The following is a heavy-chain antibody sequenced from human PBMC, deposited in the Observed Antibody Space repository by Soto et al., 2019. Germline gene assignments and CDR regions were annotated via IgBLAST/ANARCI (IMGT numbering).Heavy chain of an antibody. CDR3: ARRTYENYYYYYMDV. J-gene: IGHJ6*03. CDR1: GGSIRSYY. CDR2: IYYSGST. Sequence: PSETLSLTCTVSGGSIRSYYWSWIRQPPGKGLEWIGYIYYSGSTNYNPSLKSRVTISVDTSKNQFSLKLSPVTAADTAVYYCARRTYENYYYYYMDVWGKGTTVTVSS. D-gene: IGHD3-22*01. V-gene: IGHV4-59*08.